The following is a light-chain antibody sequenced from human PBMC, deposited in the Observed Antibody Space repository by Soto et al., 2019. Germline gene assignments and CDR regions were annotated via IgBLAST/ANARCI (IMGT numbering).Light chain of an antibody. V-gene: IGKV2-28*01. CDR3: MQVLQTLPVT. Sequence: DIVMTQSPLSLPVTPGEPASISCRASQSLLHSNGFNYLDWYLQKPGPSPQLLIYWGSNRASGVPDRFSGSGSGTDFTLRISRVEAEDVGVYYCMQVLQTLPVTFGGGTKVEIK. CDR2: WGS. J-gene: IGKJ4*01. CDR1: QSLLHSNGFNY.